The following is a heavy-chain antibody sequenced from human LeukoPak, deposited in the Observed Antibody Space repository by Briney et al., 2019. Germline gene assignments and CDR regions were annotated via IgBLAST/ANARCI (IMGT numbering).Heavy chain of an antibody. CDR1: GYTLTELS. V-gene: IGHV1-24*01. D-gene: IGHD4-17*01. J-gene: IGHJ6*02. CDR2: FDPEDGET. Sequence: ASVKVSCKVSGYTLTELSMHWVRQAPGKGLGWMGGFDPEDGETIYAQKFQGRVTMTEDTSTDTAYMELSSLRSEDTAVYYCATEDYGETATYYYGMDVWGQGTTVTVSS. CDR3: ATEDYGETATYYYGMDV.